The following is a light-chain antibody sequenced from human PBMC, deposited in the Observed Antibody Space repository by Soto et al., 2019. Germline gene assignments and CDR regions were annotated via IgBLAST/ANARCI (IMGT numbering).Light chain of an antibody. V-gene: IGKV3-20*01. CDR3: HQYVTSPWT. CDR2: GAS. J-gene: IGKJ1*01. Sequence: EIVLTQSPGTLSLSPGERATLSCRASQTVSGSYLAWYQQKPGQAPRLLIYGASRRATGIPDRFSGSGSGTDFTLTISSVQPEDFAVYYCHQYVTSPWTLGQGTKVEIK. CDR1: QTVSGSY.